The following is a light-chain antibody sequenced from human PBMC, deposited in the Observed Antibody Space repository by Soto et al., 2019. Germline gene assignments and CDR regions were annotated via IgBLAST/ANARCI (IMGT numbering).Light chain of an antibody. J-gene: IGKJ2*01. CDR3: QQYSHLVT. Sequence: IQMTQSPSTLSAPVGDRVTITCQAIQTISTLLAWFQHKPGKAPNLLIYDASNLESGVPSMFSGSGSGTEFTLTISSLQSDDSATYFCQQYSHLVTFGQGTKLEIK. CDR2: DAS. CDR1: QTISTL. V-gene: IGKV1-5*01.